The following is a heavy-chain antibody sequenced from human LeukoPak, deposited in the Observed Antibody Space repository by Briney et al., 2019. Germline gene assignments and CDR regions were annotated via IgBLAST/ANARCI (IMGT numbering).Heavy chain of an antibody. CDR3: AGENRRFDAFDI. V-gene: IGHV3-30*03. Sequence: PGGSLRLSCAASGFTFNSYGISWVRQAPGKGLEWVAVISYDGSNKYYADSVKGRFTISRDNSKNTLYLQMNSLRAEDTAVYYCAGENRRFDAFDIWGQGTMVTVSS. CDR2: ISYDGSNK. CDR1: GFTFNSYG. D-gene: IGHD2-21*01. J-gene: IGHJ3*02.